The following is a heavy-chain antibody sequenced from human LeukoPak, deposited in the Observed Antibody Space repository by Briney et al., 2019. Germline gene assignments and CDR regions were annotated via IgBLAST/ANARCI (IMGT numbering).Heavy chain of an antibody. CDR2: IIPILNTP. Sequence: SVKVSCKASGVSFASYAFNWVRQAPGQGRQWRGRIIPILNTPNYAQNFQGRVAITSDKSTSTAYMELSSLRSEDTPIYYCARAYYGGLAVSGPFDFWGQGTLVTVSS. J-gene: IGHJ4*02. CDR3: ARAYYGGLAVSGPFDF. D-gene: IGHD6-19*01. CDR1: GVSFASYA. V-gene: IGHV1-69*04.